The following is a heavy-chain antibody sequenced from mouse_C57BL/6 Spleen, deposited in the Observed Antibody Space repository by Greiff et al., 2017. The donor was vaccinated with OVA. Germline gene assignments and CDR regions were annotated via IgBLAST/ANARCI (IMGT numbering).Heavy chain of an antibody. V-gene: IGHV1-55*01. D-gene: IGHD1-1*01. CDR3: ARWDYGATWYFGV. J-gene: IGHJ1*03. CDR2: IYPGSGST. CDR1: GYTFTSYW. Sequence: QVQLKQPGAELVKPGASVKMSCKASGYTFTSYWITWVKQRPGQGLEWIGDIYPGSGSTNYNEKFKSKGTLTVDTSSSTAYRQLSSLTSEDSAVYDCARWDYGATWYFGVWGTGATVTVS.